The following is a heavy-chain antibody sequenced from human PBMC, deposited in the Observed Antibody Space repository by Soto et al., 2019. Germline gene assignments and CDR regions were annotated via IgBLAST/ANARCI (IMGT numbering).Heavy chain of an antibody. D-gene: IGHD5-12*01. CDR2: ISGSGGST. V-gene: IGHV3-23*01. Sequence: GGSLRLSCAASGFTFSSYAMSWVRQAPGKGLEWVSAISGSGGSTYYADSVKGRFTISRDNSKNTLYLQMNSLRAEDTAVYYCAKDLYSGYDYSVADAFDIWGQGTMVTVSS. CDR3: AKDLYSGYDYSVADAFDI. CDR1: GFTFSSYA. J-gene: IGHJ3*02.